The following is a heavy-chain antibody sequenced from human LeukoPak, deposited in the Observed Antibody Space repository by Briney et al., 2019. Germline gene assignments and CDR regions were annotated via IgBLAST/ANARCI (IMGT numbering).Heavy chain of an antibody. J-gene: IGHJ4*02. V-gene: IGHV3-30-3*01. CDR3: ARDRVPK. D-gene: IGHD1-1*01. CDR2: ISYDGSNK. Sequence: AGRSLRLSCAASGFTFSSYAMHWVRQAPGKGLEWVAVISYDGSNKYYADSVKGRFTISRDNSKNTLYLQMNSLSAEDTAVYYCARDRVPKWGQGTLVTVSS. CDR1: GFTFSSYA.